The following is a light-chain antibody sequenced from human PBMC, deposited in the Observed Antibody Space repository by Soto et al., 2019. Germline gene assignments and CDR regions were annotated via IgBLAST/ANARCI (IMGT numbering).Light chain of an antibody. J-gene: IGKJ1*01. CDR1: QGIGSY. CDR2: LAS. Sequence: DVQLTQSPSFLSTSVGDRVTITCRASQGIGSYLAWYQQKPGKAPKFLICLASTLQSGVQSRFSGSGSGTEFNLTITNLQPEDFATYYCQQLNSYPRTFGQGTKVDIK. V-gene: IGKV1-9*01. CDR3: QQLNSYPRT.